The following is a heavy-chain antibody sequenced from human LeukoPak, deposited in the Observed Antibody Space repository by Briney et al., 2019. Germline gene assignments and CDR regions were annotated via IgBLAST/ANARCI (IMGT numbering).Heavy chain of an antibody. J-gene: IGHJ4*02. CDR1: GFSFSRYA. Sequence: GGSLLLSCAASGFSFSRYAMSWVRQAPGKGLEWVSTISVNDDSTHYADSVKGRFTISRDNSKNTLYLQMNSLRAEDTAIYYCAKDNGYHYLYYWGQGTLVTVSS. CDR2: ISVNDDST. CDR3: AKDNGYHYLYY. D-gene: IGHD5-18*01. V-gene: IGHV3-23*01.